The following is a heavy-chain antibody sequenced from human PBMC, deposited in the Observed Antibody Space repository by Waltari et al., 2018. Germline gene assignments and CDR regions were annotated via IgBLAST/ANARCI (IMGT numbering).Heavy chain of an antibody. Sequence: VQLQQWGAGLLKPSETLSLTCAVYGGSFSGYYWSWIRQPPGKGLEWVANIKQDGSEKYYVDSVKGRFTISRDNAKNSLYLQMNSLRAEDTAVYYCATEPYSSSYYFDYWGQGTLVTVSS. V-gene: IGHV3-7*01. J-gene: IGHJ4*02. CDR3: ATEPYSSSYYFDY. D-gene: IGHD6-6*01. CDR1: GGSFSGYY. CDR2: IKQDGSEK.